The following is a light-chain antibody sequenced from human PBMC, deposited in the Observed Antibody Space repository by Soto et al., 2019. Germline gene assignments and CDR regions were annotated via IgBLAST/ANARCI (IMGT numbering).Light chain of an antibody. CDR3: HQYGSSPST. Sequence: EIVLTPSPGTLPLSPGERATLSCRASQSITSSYLAWYQQKPGQAPRLLIYGASYRATGIPDRFSGSGSGTDFTLTISRLEPEDFAVYYCHQYGSSPSTFGQGTKVDIK. V-gene: IGKV3-20*01. J-gene: IGKJ1*01. CDR1: QSITSSY. CDR2: GAS.